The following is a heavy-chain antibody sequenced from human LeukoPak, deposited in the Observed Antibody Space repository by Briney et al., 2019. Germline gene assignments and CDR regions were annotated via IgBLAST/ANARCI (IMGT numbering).Heavy chain of an antibody. Sequence: SGPTLVKPTQTLTLTCTFSGFSLSTSGVGVGWIRQPPGKALEWLALIYWEDDKRYSPSLKSRLTITKDTSKNQVVLTMTNMDPVDTATYYCAHRRRGEYGIAFDIWGQGTMVTVSS. CDR2: IYWEDDK. D-gene: IGHD3-10*01. J-gene: IGHJ3*02. V-gene: IGHV2-5*02. CDR3: AHRRRGEYGIAFDI. CDR1: GFSLSTSGVG.